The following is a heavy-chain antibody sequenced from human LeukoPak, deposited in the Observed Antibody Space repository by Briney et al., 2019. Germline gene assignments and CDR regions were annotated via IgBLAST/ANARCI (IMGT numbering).Heavy chain of an antibody. D-gene: IGHD3-10*01. CDR3: ARHSGSGSLSRPFDP. Sequence: SETLSLTCTVSGDSVTSGTFYWAWLRQPPGKGLEWIATVYYTGGTYYNPSLKSRVTISMDTSKNQFSLDLRSVVAPDTAVYYCARHSGSGSLSRPFDPWGQGTLVTVSS. CDR2: VYYTGGT. J-gene: IGHJ5*02. V-gene: IGHV4-39*01. CDR1: GDSVTSGTFY.